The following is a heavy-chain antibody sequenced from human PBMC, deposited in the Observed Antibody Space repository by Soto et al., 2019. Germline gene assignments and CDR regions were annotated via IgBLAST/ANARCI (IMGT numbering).Heavy chain of an antibody. Sequence: QVQLVESGGGVVQPGRSLRLSCAASGFTFSSYGMYWVRQAPGKGLEWVADISYDGSNKYYADYVKGRFAISRDDSKNTLYLQMNSLRAEDTAVYYCAKDFWDGDNSDHWGQGTLVTVSS. D-gene: IGHD2-21*02. CDR3: AKDFWDGDNSDH. V-gene: IGHV3-30*18. CDR1: GFTFSSYG. CDR2: ISYDGSNK. J-gene: IGHJ4*02.